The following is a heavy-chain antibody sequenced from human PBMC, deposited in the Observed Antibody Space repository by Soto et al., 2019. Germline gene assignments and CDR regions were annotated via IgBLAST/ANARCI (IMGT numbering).Heavy chain of an antibody. CDR3: ASRSSGWYFDY. V-gene: IGHV3-23*01. J-gene: IGHJ4*02. Sequence: ETLSLTCTVPGGSMISYYWSWIRQPPGRGLEWVSVISGSGGSTYYADSVKGRFTISRDNSKNTLYLQMNSLRAEDTAVYYCASRSSGWYFDYWGQGTLVTVSS. D-gene: IGHD6-19*01. CDR2: ISGSGGST. CDR1: GGSMISYY.